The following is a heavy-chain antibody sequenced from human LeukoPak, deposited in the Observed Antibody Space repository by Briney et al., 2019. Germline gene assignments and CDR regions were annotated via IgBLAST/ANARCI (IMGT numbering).Heavy chain of an antibody. Sequence: GGSLRLSCAASGFTFSSYGMHWVRQAPGKGLEWVAVISYDGSNKYYADSVKGRFTISRDNSRNTLYLQMNSLRAEDTAVYYCAKETAVTGACESWGPGTLVTVSS. CDR3: AKETAVTGACES. CDR1: GFTFSSYG. J-gene: IGHJ4*02. D-gene: IGHD6-19*01. V-gene: IGHV3-30*18. CDR2: ISYDGSNK.